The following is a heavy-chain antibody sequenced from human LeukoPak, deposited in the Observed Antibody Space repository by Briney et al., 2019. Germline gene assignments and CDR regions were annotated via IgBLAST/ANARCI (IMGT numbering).Heavy chain of an antibody. CDR2: ISSSGSTI. CDR3: AKDFDPQDGMIVVATDAFDI. V-gene: IGHV3-48*03. J-gene: IGHJ3*02. D-gene: IGHD3-22*01. Sequence: GGSLRLSCAASGFTFSSYEMNWVRQAPGKGLEWVSYISSSGSTIYYADSVKGRFTISRDNSKNTLYLQMNSLRAEDTAVYYCAKDFDPQDGMIVVATDAFDIWGQGTMVTVSS. CDR1: GFTFSSYE.